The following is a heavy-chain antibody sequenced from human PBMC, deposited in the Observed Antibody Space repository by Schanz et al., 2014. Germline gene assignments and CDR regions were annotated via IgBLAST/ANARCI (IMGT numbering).Heavy chain of an antibody. CDR1: GFTFSTYA. CDR2: IGVDGTTT. V-gene: IGHV3-23*04. J-gene: IGHJ3*02. Sequence: EVQLVESGGTLVRPGGSLRLSCAASGFTFSTYAMSWVRQAPGKGLEWVSVIGVDGTTTYYADSVKGRFTISRDNSKNTLYLQMNSLRPEDTAVYYCAKSDAFDIWGQGTLVTVSS. CDR3: AKSDAFDI.